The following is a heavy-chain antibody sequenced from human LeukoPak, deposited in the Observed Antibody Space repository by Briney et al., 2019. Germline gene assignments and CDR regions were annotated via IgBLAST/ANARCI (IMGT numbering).Heavy chain of an antibody. J-gene: IGHJ4*01. CDR2: LFSGGGT. Sequence: GGSLRLSCAASGFSFSRYYMSWVRQAPGEGLEWVSVLFSGGGTYYADSVKDRFSISSDRSRETLFLQMNSLRADDTAVYYCARQGYDSGFDYWGHGTMVTVSS. V-gene: IGHV3-66*04. CDR1: GFSFSRYY. CDR3: ARQGYDSGFDY. D-gene: IGHD5-12*01.